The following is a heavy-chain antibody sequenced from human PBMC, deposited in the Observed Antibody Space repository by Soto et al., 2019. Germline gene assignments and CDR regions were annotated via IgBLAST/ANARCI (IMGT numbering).Heavy chain of an antibody. V-gene: IGHV4-4*07. CDR2: IYSSGET. CDR3: ARASQCKSYFDCFAWLDY. CDR1: SDSIGGLY. J-gene: IGHJ4*02. Sequence: PSETLSLPCTVSSDSIGGLYWTWIRQPAGKGLEWIGRIYSSGETNYNPSLTGRVIMSLDTSKNQFSLKLTSVTAADTAVYYCARASQCKSYFDCFAWLDYWGQGTLVTVSS. D-gene: IGHD3-9*01.